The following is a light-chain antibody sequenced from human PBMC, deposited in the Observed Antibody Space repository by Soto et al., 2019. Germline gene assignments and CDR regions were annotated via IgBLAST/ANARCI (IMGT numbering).Light chain of an antibody. Sequence: EIVMTQSPATLSVSPGERATLSCRASQSVSSNLAWYQQNPGQAPRLLIYGASTRATGIPAWFSGSGSGTEFTLTISSLQSEDFTVYYCQQYNNWPLTFGPGTKVDIK. V-gene: IGKV3-15*01. CDR2: GAS. CDR3: QQYNNWPLT. J-gene: IGKJ3*01. CDR1: QSVSSN.